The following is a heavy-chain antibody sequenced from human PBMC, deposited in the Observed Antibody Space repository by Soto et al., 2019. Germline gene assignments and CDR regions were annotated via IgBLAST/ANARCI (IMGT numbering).Heavy chain of an antibody. CDR1: GYTLTELS. D-gene: IGHD6-13*01. CDR2: FDPEDGET. Sequence: QVQLVQSGAEVKKPGASVKVSCKVSGYTLTELSMHWVRQAPGKGLEWMGGFDPEDGETIYAQKFQGRVTMTEDTSTDTAYMELSSLRSEDTAVYYCATGSLPAADPFRWFDRWGQGTLVTVSS. V-gene: IGHV1-24*01. J-gene: IGHJ5*02. CDR3: ATGSLPAADPFRWFDR.